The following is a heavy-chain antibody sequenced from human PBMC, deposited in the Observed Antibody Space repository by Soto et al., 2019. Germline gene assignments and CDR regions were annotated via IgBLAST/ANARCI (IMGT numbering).Heavy chain of an antibody. Sequence: GGSLRLSCAASGFTFSSYAMHWVRQAPGKGLEWVAVISYDGSNKYYADSVKGRFTISRDNSKNTLYLQMNSLRAEDTAVYYCARQWRGSSSESDYYDILTGYPRGGMDVWGQGTTVTVSS. V-gene: IGHV3-30-3*01. CDR2: ISYDGSNK. CDR3: ARQWRGSSSESDYYDILTGYPRGGMDV. CDR1: GFTFSSYA. J-gene: IGHJ6*02. D-gene: IGHD3-9*01.